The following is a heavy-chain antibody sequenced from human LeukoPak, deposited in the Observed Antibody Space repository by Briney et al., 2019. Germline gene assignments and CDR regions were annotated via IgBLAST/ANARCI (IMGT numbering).Heavy chain of an antibody. CDR3: VRAIGKGDTTSLYWLDY. Sequence: GGSLRLSCAASGFTFSSYWMHWVRQAPGKGLVWVSRINSDGSSTSYADSVKGRFTISRDNAKNSLYLHMNSLRAEDTAVYYCVRAIGKGDTTSLYWLDYWGQGALVTVSS. J-gene: IGHJ4*02. CDR1: GFTFSSYW. CDR2: INSDGSST. D-gene: IGHD2-8*02. V-gene: IGHV3-74*01.